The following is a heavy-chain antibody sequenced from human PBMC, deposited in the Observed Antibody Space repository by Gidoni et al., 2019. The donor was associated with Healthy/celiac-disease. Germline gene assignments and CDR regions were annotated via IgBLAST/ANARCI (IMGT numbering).Heavy chain of an antibody. CDR1: GFTFSSYA. CDR3: AKVSYDSSGYYFWYFDL. J-gene: IGHJ2*01. V-gene: IGHV3-23*01. Sequence: EVQLLESGGGLVQPGGSLRLSCAASGFTFSSYAMSWVRQAPGKGLEWVSAISGSGGSTYYADSVKGRFTISRDNSKNTLYLQMNSLRAEDTAVYYCAKVSYDSSGYYFWYFDLWGRGTLVTVSS. D-gene: IGHD3-22*01. CDR2: ISGSGGST.